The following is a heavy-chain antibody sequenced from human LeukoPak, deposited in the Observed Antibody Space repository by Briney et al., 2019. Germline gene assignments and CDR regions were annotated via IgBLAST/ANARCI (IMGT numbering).Heavy chain of an antibody. D-gene: IGHD6-6*01. J-gene: IGHJ6*02. CDR1: GFTFSSYG. CDR2: IWYDGSNK. Sequence: GGSLRLSCAASGFTFSSYGMHWVRQAPGKGLEWVAVIWYDGSNKYYADSVKGRFTISRDNSKNTLYLQMNSLRAEDTAVYYCARDGQLRAPFPFYYYGMDVWGQGTTVTVSS. CDR3: ARDGQLRAPFPFYYYGMDV. V-gene: IGHV3-33*01.